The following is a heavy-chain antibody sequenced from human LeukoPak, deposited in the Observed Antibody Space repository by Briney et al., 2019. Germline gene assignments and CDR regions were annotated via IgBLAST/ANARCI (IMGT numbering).Heavy chain of an antibody. CDR1: GFTFSSYS. J-gene: IGHJ4*02. V-gene: IGHV3-21*01. Sequence: GGSLRLSCAASGFTFSSYSMNWVRQAPGKGLEWASSISSSSHIYYADSVKGRFTISRDNAKNSLYLQMNSLRAEDTAVYSCARDPLRYLRVGHFDYWGQGTLVAVSS. CDR2: ISSSSHI. CDR3: ARDPLRYLRVGHFDY. D-gene: IGHD3-9*01.